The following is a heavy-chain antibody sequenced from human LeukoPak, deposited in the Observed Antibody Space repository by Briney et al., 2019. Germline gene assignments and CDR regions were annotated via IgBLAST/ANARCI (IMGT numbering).Heavy chain of an antibody. Sequence: ASVKVSCKASGYTFTSYGISWVRQAPGQGLEWMGWISAYNGNTNYAQKLHGRVTMTRNTSISTAYMELSSLRSEDTAVYYCARGFLGVYSSGWFDAFDIWGQGTMVTVSS. CDR1: GYTFTSYG. D-gene: IGHD6-19*01. V-gene: IGHV1-18*01. CDR2: ISAYNGNT. CDR3: ARGFLGVYSSGWFDAFDI. J-gene: IGHJ3*02.